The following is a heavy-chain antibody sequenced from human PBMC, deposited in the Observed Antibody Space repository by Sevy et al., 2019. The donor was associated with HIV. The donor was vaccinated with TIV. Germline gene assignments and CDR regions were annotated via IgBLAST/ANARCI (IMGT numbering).Heavy chain of an antibody. CDR2: FSGSGART. J-gene: IGHJ4*02. V-gene: IGHV3-23*01. CDR3: AKEGYGY. CDR1: GFTFSSYA. D-gene: IGHD5-12*01. Sequence: GGSLRLSCAASGFTFSSYAMSWVRQAPGKGLEWVSTFSGSGARTYYADSVKGRFTISRDKSKNTLYLQMNSLRAEDTAIYYCAKEGYGYWGQGTRVTVSS.